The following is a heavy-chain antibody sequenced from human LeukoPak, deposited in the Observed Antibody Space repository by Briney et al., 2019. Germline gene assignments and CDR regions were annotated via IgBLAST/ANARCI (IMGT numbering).Heavy chain of an antibody. V-gene: IGHV4-30-4*01. CDR3: ARGRYYDSSGLEYFQH. CDR2: IYYSGST. D-gene: IGHD3-22*01. CDR1: GGSISSGDYY. Sequence: PSETLSLTCTVSGGSISSGDYYWSWIRQPPGKGLEWIGYIYYSGSTYYNPSLKSRVTISVDTSKNQFSLKLSSVTAADTAVYYCARGRYYDSSGLEYFQHWGQGTLVIVSS. J-gene: IGHJ1*01.